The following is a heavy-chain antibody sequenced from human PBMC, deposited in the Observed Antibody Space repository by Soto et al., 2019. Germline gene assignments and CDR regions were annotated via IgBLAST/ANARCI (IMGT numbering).Heavy chain of an antibody. Sequence: PGGSLRLSCATSGFTFSGYAMHWVRQASGKGLEWVGRIRSKGNNYATEYAASVKGRFTISRDDLRNTAFLQMNSLRTEDTAVYYCARFRGDGYYNFWGQGTLVTVSS. D-gene: IGHD3-9*01. CDR3: ARFRGDGYYNF. CDR2: IRSKGNNYAT. J-gene: IGHJ4*02. CDR1: GFTFSGYA. V-gene: IGHV3-73*01.